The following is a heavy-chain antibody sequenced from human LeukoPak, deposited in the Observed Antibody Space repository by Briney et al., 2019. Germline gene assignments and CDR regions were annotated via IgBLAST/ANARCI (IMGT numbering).Heavy chain of an antibody. CDR3: ATGTSSSWLPLDY. Sequence: GGSLRLSCAASGFTVSRNYMSWVRQAPGKGLEWVSVIYSGGSTYYADSVKGRFTISRDNSKNTLYLQMNSLGAGDTAVYYCATGTSSSWLPLDYWGQGTLVTVSS. CDR2: IYSGGST. D-gene: IGHD6-13*01. CDR1: GFTVSRNY. V-gene: IGHV3-66*02. J-gene: IGHJ4*02.